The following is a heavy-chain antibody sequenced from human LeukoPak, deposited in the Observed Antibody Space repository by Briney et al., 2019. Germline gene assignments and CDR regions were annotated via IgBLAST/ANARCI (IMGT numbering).Heavy chain of an antibody. CDR3: ARFSESPFDP. CDR1: GFTFDDYA. J-gene: IGHJ5*02. V-gene: IGHV3-9*01. CDR2: ISWNSGSI. Sequence: GGSLRLSCAASGFTFDDYAMHWVRQAPGKGLEWVSGISWNSGSIGYADSVKGRFTISRDNAKNSLYLQMNSLRAEDTAVYYCARFSESPFDPWGQGTLVTVSS.